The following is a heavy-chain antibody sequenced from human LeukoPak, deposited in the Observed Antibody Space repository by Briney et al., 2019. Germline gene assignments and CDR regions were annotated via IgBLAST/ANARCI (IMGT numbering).Heavy chain of an antibody. J-gene: IGHJ4*02. V-gene: IGHV3-30*02. CDR3: ARGSVPYYYDSSGYSHYFDY. CDR2: IRYDGSNK. CDR1: GFTFSSYG. D-gene: IGHD3-22*01. Sequence: GGSLRLSCAASGFTFSSYGMHWVRQAPGKGLEWVAFIRYDGSNKYYAESVKGRFTISRDNSKNRLYMQMNSLRAEDTAVYYCARGSVPYYYDSSGYSHYFDYWGQGTLVTVSS.